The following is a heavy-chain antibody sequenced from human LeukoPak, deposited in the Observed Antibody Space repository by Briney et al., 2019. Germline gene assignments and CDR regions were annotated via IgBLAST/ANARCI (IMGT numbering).Heavy chain of an antibody. CDR2: INPSGGST. CDR3: ARVPMGYCSSTSCYIY. V-gene: IGHV1-46*01. D-gene: IGHD2-2*02. CDR1: GYTFTSYY. J-gene: IGHJ4*02. Sequence: GASVKVSCKASGYTFTSYYMHWVRQAPGRGLEWMGIINPSGGSTSYAQKFQGRVTMTRDTSISTAYMELSRLRSDDTAVYYCARVPMGYCSSTSCYIYWGQGTPVTVSS.